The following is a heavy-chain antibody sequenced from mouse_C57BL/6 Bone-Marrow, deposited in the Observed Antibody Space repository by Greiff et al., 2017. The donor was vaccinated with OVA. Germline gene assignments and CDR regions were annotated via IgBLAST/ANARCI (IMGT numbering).Heavy chain of an antibody. CDR3: ARRLFAY. CDR1: GFTFSDYY. V-gene: IGHV5-12*01. J-gene: IGHJ3*01. Sequence: EVHLVESGGGLVQPGGSLKLSCAASGFTFSDYYMYWVRQTPEKRLEWAAYISNGGGSTYYPDTVKGRFTISRDNAKNTLYLQMSRLKSEDTAMYYCARRLFAYWGQGTLVTVSA. CDR2: ISNGGGST.